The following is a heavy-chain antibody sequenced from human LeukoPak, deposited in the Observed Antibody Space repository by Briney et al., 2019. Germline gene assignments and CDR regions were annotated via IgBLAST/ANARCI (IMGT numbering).Heavy chain of an antibody. V-gene: IGHV3-7*01. J-gene: IGHJ6*03. CDR2: INEDGSEI. CDR3: ARERVEQQLVLRYSYYYMDV. Sequence: GGSLRLSCAASGFTFSRSWMTWVRQAPGKGLEWVASINEDGSEIHYVDSVKGRFTISRDNAKDSLYLQMNSLRAEDAAVYYCARERVEQQLVLRYSYYYMDVWGKGTTVTVSS. CDR1: GFTFSRSW. D-gene: IGHD6-13*01.